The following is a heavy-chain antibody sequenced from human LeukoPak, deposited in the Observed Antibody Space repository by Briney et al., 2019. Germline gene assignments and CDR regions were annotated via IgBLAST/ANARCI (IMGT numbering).Heavy chain of an antibody. D-gene: IGHD3-22*01. CDR3: ARSITMIVDWFDP. Sequence: RGSLRLSCAASGFTLTSYNMNWVRQAPGKGLEWVSSITSSSDYIYYADSVKGRFTVSRDNAKNSLYLQMNSLRAEDTAVYYCARSITMIVDWFDPWGQGTLVTVSS. CDR2: ITSSSDYI. J-gene: IGHJ5*02. CDR1: GFTLTSYN. V-gene: IGHV3-21*01.